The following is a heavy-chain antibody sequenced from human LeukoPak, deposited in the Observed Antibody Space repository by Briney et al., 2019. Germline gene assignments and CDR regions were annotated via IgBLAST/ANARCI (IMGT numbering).Heavy chain of an antibody. CDR3: ARGVRWLQFSYFDY. V-gene: IGHV4-31*03. CDR2: IYYSGST. CDR1: SGSISSGVYY. D-gene: IGHD5-24*01. Sequence: SETLSLTCPVSSGSISSGVYYWSWIRQHPGKGLEWIGYIYYSGSTYYNPSLKSRVTISVDTSKNQFSLKLSSVTAADTAVYYCARGVRWLQFSYFDYWGQGTLVTVSS. J-gene: IGHJ4*02.